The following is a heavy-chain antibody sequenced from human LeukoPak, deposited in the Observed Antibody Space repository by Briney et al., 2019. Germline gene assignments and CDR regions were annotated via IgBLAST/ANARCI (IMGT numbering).Heavy chain of an antibody. J-gene: IGHJ5*02. CDR2: IYYIGST. CDR1: GXSISSYY. Sequence: PSETLSLTCTVSGXSISSYYWSWIRQPPGKGLEWIGYIYYIGSTNYNPSLKSRVTISVDTSKNQFSLNLSSVTAADTAVYYCARSDGAFDPWGQGTLVTISS. V-gene: IGHV4-59*01. D-gene: IGHD2-21*02. CDR3: ARSDGAFDP.